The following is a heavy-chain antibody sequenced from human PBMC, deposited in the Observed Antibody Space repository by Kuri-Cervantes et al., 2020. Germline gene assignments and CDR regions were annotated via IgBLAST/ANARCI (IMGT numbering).Heavy chain of an antibody. D-gene: IGHD4/OR15-4a*01. J-gene: IGHJ6*02. CDR1: DDSISGSSYY. CDR3: ARDQSIVRGANYYYYYYGMDV. Sequence: SETLSLTCTVSDDSISGSSYYWGWIRQPPGKGLEWIGSIYYSGSTYYNPSLTSRVTISVDKSKNQFSLKLSSVTAADTAVYYCARDQSIVRGANYYYYYYGMDVWGQGTTVTVSS. V-gene: IGHV4-39*07. CDR2: IYYSGST.